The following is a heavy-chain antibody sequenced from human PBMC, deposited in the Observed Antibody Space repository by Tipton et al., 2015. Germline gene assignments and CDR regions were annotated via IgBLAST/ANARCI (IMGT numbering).Heavy chain of an antibody. Sequence: QLVQSGAEVKKPGSSVKVSCKISGDIFNNNIFAWVRQAPGRGLEWMGTMSQYAQKFQGRVTITADESARTVYLDLTSLTSLDTAVYYCARTDDIDPWGARYFETWGQGTLVTVSP. D-gene: IGHD3-9*01. CDR1: GDIFNNNI. J-gene: IGHJ4*02. V-gene: IGHV1-69*01. CDR2: TMS. CDR3: ARTDDIDPWGARYFET.